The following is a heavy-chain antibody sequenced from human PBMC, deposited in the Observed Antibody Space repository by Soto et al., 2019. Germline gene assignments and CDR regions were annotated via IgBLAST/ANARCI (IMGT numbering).Heavy chain of an antibody. Sequence: PSETLSLTCTVSGGSISSYYWSWIRQPPGKGLEWIGYIYDSGSTNYNPPLTSRVTISVDTSKNQFSLKLSSMTAADTSVYYCARHGLAVTYGWLDPWGQGILVTVS. CDR3: ARHGLAVTYGWLDP. V-gene: IGHV4-59*08. CDR2: IYDSGST. J-gene: IGHJ5*02. D-gene: IGHD2-21*02. CDR1: GGSISSYY.